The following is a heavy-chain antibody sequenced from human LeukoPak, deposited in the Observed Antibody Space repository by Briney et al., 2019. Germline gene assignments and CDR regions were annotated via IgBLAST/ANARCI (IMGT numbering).Heavy chain of an antibody. J-gene: IGHJ4*02. CDR1: GFTFSSYS. CDR2: ISSSSYI. CDR3: ARHQDILTGYYSVGYFDY. Sequence: GGSLRLSCAASGFTFSSYSMNWVRQAPGKGLEWVSSISSSSYIYYADSVKGRFTISRDNAKNSLYLQMNSLRAEDTAVYYCARHQDILTGYYSVGYFDYWGQGTLVTASS. V-gene: IGHV3-21*01. D-gene: IGHD3-9*01.